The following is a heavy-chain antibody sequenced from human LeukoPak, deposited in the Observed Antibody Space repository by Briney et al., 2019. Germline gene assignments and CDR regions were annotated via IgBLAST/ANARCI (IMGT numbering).Heavy chain of an antibody. Sequence: GASVKVSCKASGGTFSRYAISWVRQAPGQGLEWMGGIIPIFGTANYAQKFQGRVTITADESTSTAYMELSSLRSEDTAVYYCARRAYYDFWSGFGYWGQGTLVTVSS. CDR2: IIPIFGTA. CDR3: ARRAYYDFWSGFGY. D-gene: IGHD3-3*01. CDR1: GGTFSRYA. V-gene: IGHV1-69*13. J-gene: IGHJ4*02.